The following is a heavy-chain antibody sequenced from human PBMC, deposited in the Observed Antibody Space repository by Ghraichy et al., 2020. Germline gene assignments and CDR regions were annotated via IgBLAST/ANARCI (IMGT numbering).Heavy chain of an antibody. CDR1: GFTFSSYS. V-gene: IGHV3-21*01. D-gene: IGHD6-13*01. J-gene: IGHJ6*02. CDR2: ISSSSSYI. Sequence: GGSLRLSCAASGFTFSSYSMNWVRQAPGKGLEWVSSISSSSSYIYYADSVKGRFTISRDNAKNSLYLQMNSLRAEDTAVYYCARDRWVRPHYYYYYGMDVWGQGTTVTVSS. CDR3: ARDRWVRPHYYYYYGMDV.